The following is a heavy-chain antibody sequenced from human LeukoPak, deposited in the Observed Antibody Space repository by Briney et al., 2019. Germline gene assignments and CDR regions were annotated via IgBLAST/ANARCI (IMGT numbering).Heavy chain of an antibody. CDR1: GFTFSGSA. Sequence: HTGGSLRLSCAASGFTFSGSAMHWVRQASGRGLEWVGRIRNKANSYATAYAASVKGRFTISRDDSKNTAYLQMNSLKTEDTAVYYCTTFGYGDYGGYWGQGTLVTVSS. J-gene: IGHJ4*02. CDR3: TTFGYGDYGGY. V-gene: IGHV3-73*01. D-gene: IGHD4-17*01. CDR2: IRNKANSYAT.